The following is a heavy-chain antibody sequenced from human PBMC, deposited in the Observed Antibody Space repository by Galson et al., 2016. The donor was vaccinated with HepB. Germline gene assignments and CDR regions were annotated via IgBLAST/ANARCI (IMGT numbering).Heavy chain of an antibody. CDR2: ISTYSGNT. D-gene: IGHD2-2*01. J-gene: IGHJ4*02. CDR3: ARDFQYRFDS. CDR1: GYTFTTSG. Sequence: SVKVSCKASGYTFTTSGISWVRQAPGQGLEWMGWISTYSGNTKYAQKFQGGLTLTTDSSTTTAYMELRSLRFDDTALYYCARDFQYRFDSWGQGTLVTVSS. V-gene: IGHV1-18*01.